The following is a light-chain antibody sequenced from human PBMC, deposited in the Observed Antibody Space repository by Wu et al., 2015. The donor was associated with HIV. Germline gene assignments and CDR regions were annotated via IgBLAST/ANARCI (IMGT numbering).Light chain of an antibody. V-gene: IGKV3-15*01. CDR1: QSVSSSY. J-gene: IGKJ4*01. CDR2: GAS. CDR3: QQYNSWLT. Sequence: EIVMTQSPATLSVSPGERATLSCRASQSVSSSYLAWYQQKPGQAPRLLIYGASTRATGIPARFSGSGSGTEFTLTISSLQSEDFAVYYCQQYNSWLTFGGGTKVQIK.